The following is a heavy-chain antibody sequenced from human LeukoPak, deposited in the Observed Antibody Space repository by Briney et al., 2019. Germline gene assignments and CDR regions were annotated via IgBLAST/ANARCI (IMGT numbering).Heavy chain of an antibody. Sequence: GGSLRLSCAASGFTFSSYAMHWVRQAPGKGLEWVAVISYDGSNKYYADSVKDRFTISRDNSKNTLYLQMNSLRAEDTAVYYCAILAVAGRTFDYWGQGTLVTVSS. D-gene: IGHD6-19*01. CDR1: GFTFSSYA. V-gene: IGHV3-30-3*01. CDR2: ISYDGSNK. J-gene: IGHJ4*02. CDR3: AILAVAGRTFDY.